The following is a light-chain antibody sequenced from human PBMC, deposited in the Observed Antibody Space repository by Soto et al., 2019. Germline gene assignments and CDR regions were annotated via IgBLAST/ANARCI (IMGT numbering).Light chain of an antibody. CDR3: NSYTTMNTDV. CDR2: EVS. CDR1: STDVGAYNY. V-gene: IGLV2-14*01. J-gene: IGLJ1*01. Sequence: QSALTQPASVSGSPGQSITISCTGSSTDVGAYNYVSWYQQYPGQAPNLLIYEVSRRPSGFSHRFSGSKSVNTASLTISGLQAEDEAHYYCNSYTTMNTDVFGTGTQLTVL.